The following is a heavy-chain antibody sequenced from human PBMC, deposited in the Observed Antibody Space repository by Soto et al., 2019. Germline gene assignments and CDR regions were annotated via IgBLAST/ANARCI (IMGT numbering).Heavy chain of an antibody. CDR3: ARDTDYGDYAY. Sequence: PSETLSLTCAVYGGSFSGYYWSWIRQPPGKGLEWIGEINHSGSTNYNPSLKSRVTISVDTSKNQFSLKLSSVTAADTAVYYCARDTDYGDYAYWGQGTLVTVSS. D-gene: IGHD4-17*01. CDR2: INHSGST. V-gene: IGHV4-34*01. J-gene: IGHJ4*02. CDR1: GGSFSGYY.